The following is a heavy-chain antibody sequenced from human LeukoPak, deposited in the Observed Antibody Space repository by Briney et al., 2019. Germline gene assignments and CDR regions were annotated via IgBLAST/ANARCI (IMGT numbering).Heavy chain of an antibody. CDR1: GGSISNYY. Sequence: SETLSLTCTVSGGSISNYYWSWIRQPPGKGLEWIGYTYYSGSTNYSPSLKSRVTISVDTSKNQFSLKLSSVTAADTAVYYCARVYSSSSPYYYYYMDVWGKGTTVTVSS. V-gene: IGHV4-59*01. CDR3: ARVYSSSSPYYYYYMDV. CDR2: TYYSGST. J-gene: IGHJ6*03. D-gene: IGHD6-6*01.